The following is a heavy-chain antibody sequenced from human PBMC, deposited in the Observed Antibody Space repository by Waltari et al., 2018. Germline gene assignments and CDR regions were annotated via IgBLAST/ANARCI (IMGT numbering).Heavy chain of an antibody. J-gene: IGHJ4*02. Sequence: EVQLVESGGGLVQPGGPLRLSCAASGFTFSSYAMSWVRQAPGKGLGGVPAISGMGGSTYYADAVKGRFTISRDNSKNTLYLQMNSLRAEDTAVYYCAKDDDNSEGLDYWGQGTLVTVSS. CDR1: GFTFSSYA. CDR3: AKDDDNSEGLDY. CDR2: ISGMGGST. D-gene: IGHD6-19*01. V-gene: IGHV3-23*04.